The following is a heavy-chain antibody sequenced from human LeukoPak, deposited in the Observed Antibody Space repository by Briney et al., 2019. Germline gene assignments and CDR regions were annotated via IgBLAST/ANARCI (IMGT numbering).Heavy chain of an antibody. CDR2: MNPNSGNT. CDR1: GYTFSSYD. D-gene: IGHD5-24*01. V-gene: IGHV1-8*01. CDR3: ARVRKRDGYNRGPIDY. J-gene: IGHJ4*02. Sequence: ASVKVSCKASGYTFSSYDINWVRQATGQGLEWMGWMNPNSGNTGYAQKFQGRVTMTRNTSISTAYMELSSLRSEDTAVYYCARVRKRDGYNRGPIDYWGQGTLVTAAS.